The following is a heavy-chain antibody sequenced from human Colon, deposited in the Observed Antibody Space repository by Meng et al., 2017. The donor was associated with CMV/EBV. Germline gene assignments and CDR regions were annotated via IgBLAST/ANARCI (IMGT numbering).Heavy chain of an antibody. J-gene: IGHJ3*02. D-gene: IGHD1-14*01. Sequence: LTGAASGFTFSSSAMSWVRQAPGKGLEWVSTVSGTGGTTYYADSVKGRFTISRDNSRDTLYLQMNTLRAEDTAVYYCAKVLYITAVAEGFDIWGQGTLVTVSS. CDR2: VSGTGGTT. CDR1: GFTFSSSA. V-gene: IGHV3-23*01. CDR3: AKVLYITAVAEGFDI.